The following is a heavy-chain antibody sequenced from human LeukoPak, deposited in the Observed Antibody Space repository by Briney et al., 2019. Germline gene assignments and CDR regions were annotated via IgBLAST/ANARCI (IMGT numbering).Heavy chain of an antibody. Sequence: SVTVSCTASGGTFSNYAISWVRQAPGQGLEWMGGIIPIFGTAKYAQKFQGRVTITADESTSTAYIELSSLRSEDTAVYYCARDSSEFRSLIPHWGQGTLVTVSS. CDR2: IIPIFGTA. J-gene: IGHJ1*01. CDR3: ARDSSEFRSLIPH. D-gene: IGHD2-21*01. CDR1: GGTFSNYA. V-gene: IGHV1-69*13.